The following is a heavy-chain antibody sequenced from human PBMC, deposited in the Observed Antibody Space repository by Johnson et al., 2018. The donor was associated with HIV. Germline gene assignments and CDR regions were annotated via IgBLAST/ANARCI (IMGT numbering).Heavy chain of an antibody. CDR2: ISYDGSNK. V-gene: IGHV3-30*03. CDR3: AREELEPDVFDI. Sequence: QVQLVESGGGVVQPGRSLRLSCGASGFSVSRNHMNWVRQVPGKGLEWVSVISYDGSNKYYADSVKGRFTISRDNSKNTLYLQMNSLRAEDTAVYYCAREELEPDVFDIWGQGTMVTVSS. CDR1: GFSVSRNH. D-gene: IGHD1-1*01. J-gene: IGHJ3*02.